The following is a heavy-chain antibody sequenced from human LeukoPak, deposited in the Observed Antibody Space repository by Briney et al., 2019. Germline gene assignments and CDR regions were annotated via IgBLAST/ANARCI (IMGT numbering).Heavy chain of an antibody. CDR1: GGSFSGYY. CDR2: INHSGST. J-gene: IGHJ4*02. V-gene: IGHV4-34*01. CDR3: ARRSFTMIETYYFDY. Sequence: PSETLSLTCAVYGGSFSGYYWSWIRQPPGKGLEWIGEINHSGSTNYNPSLKSRVTISVDTSKNQFSLNLSSVTAADTAVYYCARRSFTMIETYYFDYWGQGTLVTVSS. D-gene: IGHD3-22*01.